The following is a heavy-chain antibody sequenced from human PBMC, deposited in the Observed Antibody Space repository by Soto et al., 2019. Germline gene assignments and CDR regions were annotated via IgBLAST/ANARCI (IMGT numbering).Heavy chain of an antibody. CDR2: LVPIVDTS. J-gene: IGHJ1*01. D-gene: IGHD1-1*01. CDR3: VIVVAIPGSPDN. CDR1: EGTFSSYA. V-gene: IGHV1-69*12. Sequence: QVQLVQSGAEVRQPASSVKVSCKTSEGTFSSYAISWVRQAPGHGLEWMGGLVPIVDTSTYAQKFQGRVTTTGDEATSTAYMELSSLRSADTAIYYCVIVVAIPGSPDNRGEGSLVTFSS.